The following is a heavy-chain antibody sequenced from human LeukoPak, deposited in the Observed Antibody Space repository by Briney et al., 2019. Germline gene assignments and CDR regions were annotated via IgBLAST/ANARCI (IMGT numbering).Heavy chain of an antibody. CDR3: ARDHVDTSSWSQYFDL. CDR1: GFTFDDYA. V-gene: IGHV3-30*03. J-gene: IGHJ2*01. CDR2: ISFDGTKK. Sequence: PGRSLRLSCAASGFTFDDYAMHWVRQAPGKGLEWVAVISFDGTKKNYADSVMGRFTISRDNYENTLYLQMNSLRGEDTAVYFCARDHVDTSSWSQYFDLWGRGTLVTVSS. D-gene: IGHD6-13*01.